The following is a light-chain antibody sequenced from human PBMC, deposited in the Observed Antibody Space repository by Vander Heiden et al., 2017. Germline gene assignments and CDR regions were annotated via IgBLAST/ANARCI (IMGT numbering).Light chain of an antibody. V-gene: IGKV3-11*01. Sequence: EISLPQSPATLSWSPGERATLSCRASQSVSSYLAWYQQKPGQAPRLLIYDASNRATGIPARFSGSGSGTDFTLTISSLEPEDFAVYYCQQRSNWPLTFGGGTKVEIK. CDR2: DAS. CDR3: QQRSNWPLT. CDR1: QSVSSY. J-gene: IGKJ4*01.